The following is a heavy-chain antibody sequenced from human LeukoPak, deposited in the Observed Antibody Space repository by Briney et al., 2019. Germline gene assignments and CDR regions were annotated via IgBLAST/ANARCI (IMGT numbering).Heavy chain of an antibody. D-gene: IGHD6-6*01. CDR2: IYYSGST. CDR1: GGSISSYN. J-gene: IGHJ5*02. V-gene: IGHV4-59*08. CDR3: ARHHPASIAAGRWSDP. Sequence: SETLSLTCTVSGGSISSYNWSWIRQPPGKGLEWIGYIYYSGSTNYNPSLKSRVTISVDTSKNQFSLKLSSVTAADTAVYYCARHHPASIAAGRWSDPWGQGTLVTVSS.